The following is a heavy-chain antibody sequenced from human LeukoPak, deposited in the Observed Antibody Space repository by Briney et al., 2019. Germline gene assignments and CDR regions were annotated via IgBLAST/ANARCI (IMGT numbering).Heavy chain of an antibody. CDR3: AKDRNAWPTNFDF. D-gene: IGHD5-24*01. Sequence: GGSLTLTCAASVFTFSTYAVNWVRQAPGKGLEWVSAISSSGGTTYYADSVKGRFSISRDNSKNTLYLRMNSLRAEDTAIYYCAKDRNAWPTNFDFWGQGTLVTVSA. CDR2: ISSSGGTT. CDR1: VFTFSTYA. V-gene: IGHV3-23*01. J-gene: IGHJ4*02.